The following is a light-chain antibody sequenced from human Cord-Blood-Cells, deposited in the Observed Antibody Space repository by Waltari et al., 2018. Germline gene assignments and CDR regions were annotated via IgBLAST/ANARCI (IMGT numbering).Light chain of an antibody. V-gene: IGKV3-20*01. CDR1: QSVSSSY. CDR2: GAS. CDR3: QQYGSSLYT. Sequence: EIVLTQSPGTLSLSPGERATLSCRASQSVSSSYLAWYQQKPGQAPSLRIYGASSRATGIPGRFSGSGSGTDFTLTSSRLEPEDFAVYYCQQYGSSLYTFGQGTKLEIK. J-gene: IGKJ2*01.